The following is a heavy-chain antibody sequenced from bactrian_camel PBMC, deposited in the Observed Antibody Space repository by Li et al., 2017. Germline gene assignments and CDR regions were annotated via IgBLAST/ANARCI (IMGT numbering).Heavy chain of an antibody. V-gene: IGHV3S40*01. J-gene: IGHJ4*01. CDR1: GFTFSDYR. D-gene: IGHD1*01. CDR2: IHSGGHSP. CDR3: VADQNYCYLQHPYSI. Sequence: VQLVESGGGLVQPGGSLRLSCAASGFTFSDYRMNWVRQAPGKGLEWVSVIHSGGHSPYYADSVKGRFSISQDEAKSTIYLEMNNLQPEDTAMYNCVADQNYCYLQHPYSIWGQGTQVTVS.